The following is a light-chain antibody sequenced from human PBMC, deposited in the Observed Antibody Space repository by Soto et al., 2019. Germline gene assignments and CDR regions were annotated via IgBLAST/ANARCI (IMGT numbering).Light chain of an antibody. CDR2: GNN. V-gene: IGLV1-40*01. J-gene: IGLJ3*02. CDR1: SSNIGAGSD. Sequence: QSVLTQPPSVSGAPGQSVTISCTGSSSNIGAGSDVHWYQHLPGTAPKLLIYGNNKRPSGVPDRFSGSKSGTSASLAITGLQADDEADYYGQSHDSSLNSWVFGGGTKVTVL. CDR3: QSHDSSLNSWV.